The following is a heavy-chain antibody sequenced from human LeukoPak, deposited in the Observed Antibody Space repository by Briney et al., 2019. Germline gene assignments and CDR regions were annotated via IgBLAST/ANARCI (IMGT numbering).Heavy chain of an antibody. CDR1: GGTFSSYA. D-gene: IGHD5-24*01. Sequence: ASVKVSCKASGGTFSSYAISWVRQAPGQGLEWMGGIIPIFGTANYARKFQGRVTITADESTSTAYMELSSLRSEDTAVYYCARGHGYKQLLFDYWGQGTLVTVSS. V-gene: IGHV1-69*13. J-gene: IGHJ4*02. CDR2: IIPIFGTA. CDR3: ARGHGYKQLLFDY.